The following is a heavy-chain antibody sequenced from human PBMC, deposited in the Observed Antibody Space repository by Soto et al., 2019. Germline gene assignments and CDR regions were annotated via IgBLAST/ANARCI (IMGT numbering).Heavy chain of an antibody. V-gene: IGHV3-23*01. CDR2: ISGSGGST. D-gene: IGHD2-2*01. J-gene: IGHJ4*02. CDR1: GFTFSSYA. Sequence: GGSLRLSCAASGFTFSSYAMSWVRQAPGKGLEWVSAISGSGGSTYYADSVKGRFTISRDNSKNTLYLQMNSLRAEDTAVYYCAKVIREILAGCSSTSCYGYDYWGQGTLVTVSS. CDR3: AKVIREILAGCSSTSCYGYDY.